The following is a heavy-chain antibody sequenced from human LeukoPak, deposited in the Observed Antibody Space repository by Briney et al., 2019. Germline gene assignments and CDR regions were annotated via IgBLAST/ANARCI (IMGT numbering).Heavy chain of an antibody. J-gene: IGHJ4*02. Sequence: ASVKVSCKAFGYTLTDYYIHWVRQAPGQGLEWMGWINPNSGDTTYAQKFQGRLTMTRDTSISSAYMDLSRLNSDDTAVYFCAREEQYNNFFDYWGQGTLVTVSS. CDR3: AREEQYNNFFDY. D-gene: IGHD1/OR15-1a*01. CDR2: INPNSGDT. CDR1: GYTLTDYY. V-gene: IGHV1-2*02.